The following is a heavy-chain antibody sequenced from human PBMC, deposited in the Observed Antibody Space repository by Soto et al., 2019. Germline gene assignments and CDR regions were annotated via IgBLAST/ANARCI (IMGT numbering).Heavy chain of an antibody. CDR2: INPRNGDK. CDR1: GYTFVDHY. J-gene: IGHJ6*02. CDR3: ARYYYDSSGYDGMDV. V-gene: IGHV1-2*02. Sequence: ASVKVSCKTSGYTFVDHYLYWVRQAPGQGLEWMGWINPRNGDKKYAQKFQGRVTMIRDTIITTTYMDLSALTSDDRAVYYCARYYYDSSGYDGMDVWGQGTTVTVSS. D-gene: IGHD3-22*01.